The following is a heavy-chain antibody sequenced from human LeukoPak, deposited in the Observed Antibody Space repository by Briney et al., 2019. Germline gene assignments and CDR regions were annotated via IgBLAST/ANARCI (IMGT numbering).Heavy chain of an antibody. Sequence: PSETLSLTCAVNVGSFCGYYWSWLRQTPGKGLECIGEINHRGSTNYNPSLKSRLTMSVDTSKNHFSLNLSSVTAADTATYYCARPLRGEWGYFEYWGQGLLVTVSS. CDR2: INHRGST. J-gene: IGHJ4*02. V-gene: IGHV4-34*01. CDR3: ARPLRGEWGYFEY. CDR1: VGSFCGYY. D-gene: IGHD3-10*01.